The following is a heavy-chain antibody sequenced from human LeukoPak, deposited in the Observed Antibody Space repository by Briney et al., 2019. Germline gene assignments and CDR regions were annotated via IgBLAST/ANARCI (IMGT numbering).Heavy chain of an antibody. D-gene: IGHD6-19*01. Sequence: PGGSLSLFCEASCLTFTNTWLTWVRQAPGKGLEWVSLISGDGGSTYYADSVKGRFTIHRDNSKNSLYLQMNSLRTEDTALYYCAKDLQPWTWHSSGPDYWGQGTLVTVSS. J-gene: IGHJ4*02. CDR2: ISGDGGST. CDR1: CLTFTNTW. V-gene: IGHV3-43*02. CDR3: AKDLQPWTWHSSGPDY.